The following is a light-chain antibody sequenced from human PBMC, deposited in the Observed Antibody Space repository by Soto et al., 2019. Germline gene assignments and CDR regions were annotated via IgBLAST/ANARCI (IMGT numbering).Light chain of an antibody. CDR2: DVS. CDR1: SSDVGGYSY. CDR3: SSFTSSTTYV. J-gene: IGLJ1*01. V-gene: IGLV2-14*03. Sequence: ALTQPASVSGSPGQSITISCTGTSSDVGGYSYVCWYQHHPGKAPKLIISDVSNRPSGVSNRFSGSKSGNTASLTISGLQAEDEADYYCSSFTSSTTYVFGTVTKVTVL.